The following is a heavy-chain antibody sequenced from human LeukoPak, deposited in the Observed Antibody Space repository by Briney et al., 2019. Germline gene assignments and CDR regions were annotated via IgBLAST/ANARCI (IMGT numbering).Heavy chain of an antibody. CDR1: GFSLSGSA. J-gene: IGHJ3*02. CDR2: IRSKLNKYAT. Sequence: GGSLRLSCAASGFSLSGSAVHWVRQAPGKGLEWVGRIRSKLNKYATAYGESMKGRVTVSRDDSENTAFLQMNSLKSEDTAVYYCARHDYGRIAFDIWGRGTVVTVSS. V-gene: IGHV3-73*01. CDR3: ARHDYGRIAFDI. D-gene: IGHD4-17*01.